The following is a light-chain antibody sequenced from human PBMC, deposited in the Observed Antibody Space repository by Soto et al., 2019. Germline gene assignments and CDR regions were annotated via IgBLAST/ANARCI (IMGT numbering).Light chain of an antibody. CDR2: DAS. J-gene: IGKJ4*01. CDR3: QEFDSYPLT. V-gene: IGKV1-13*02. CDR1: QGISSA. Sequence: AIQLTQSPSSLSASVGDRITITCRASQGISSALAWYQQKPGQAPNVLISDASTLQSGVPSRFSGSGSGTDFTLTISSLQPEDVATYFCQEFDSYPLTFGGGTKAEIK.